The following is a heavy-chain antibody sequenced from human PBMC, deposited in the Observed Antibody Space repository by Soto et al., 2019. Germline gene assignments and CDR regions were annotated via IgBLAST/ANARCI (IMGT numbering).Heavy chain of an antibody. CDR2: ISSSGTPI. J-gene: IGHJ3*02. Sequence: QVQLVESGVGLVKPGGSLRLSCAASGFSFSDSYITWIRQAPGKGLAWVSYISSSGTPINYADSVKGRFTISRDNAKNSLYLQMYSLRAEDTAVYYCARVGTGSGGAFDIWRQGTMVTVSS. V-gene: IGHV3-11*01. D-gene: IGHD7-27*01. CDR1: GFSFSDSY. CDR3: ARVGTGSGGAFDI.